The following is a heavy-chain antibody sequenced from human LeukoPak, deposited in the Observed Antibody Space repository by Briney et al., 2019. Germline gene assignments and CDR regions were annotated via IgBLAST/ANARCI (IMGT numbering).Heavy chain of an antibody. D-gene: IGHD3-22*01. CDR1: GFTFSDYY. J-gene: IGHJ5*02. CDR3: ARVQYYYDSSGYLNWFDP. Sequence: GGSLRLSCAASGFTFSDYYMSWIRQAPGKGLEWVSYISSSGSTIYYADSVKGRFTISRDNAKNSLYLQMNSLRAEDTAVYYCARVQYYYDSSGYLNWFDPWGQGTLVTVSS. CDR2: ISSSGSTI. V-gene: IGHV3-11*01.